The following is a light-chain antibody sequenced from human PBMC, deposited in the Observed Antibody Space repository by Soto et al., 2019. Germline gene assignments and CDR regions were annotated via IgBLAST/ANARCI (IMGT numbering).Light chain of an antibody. CDR1: QSISTY. V-gene: IGKV1-39*01. Sequence: DIQMTQSPSSLSTSVGDRVTITCRASQSISTYLNWYQQKPGKAPKLLIYAASSLQSGVPSRFSGSGSGTDFTLTISSLQPEYFATYYGQPNNSTPPPLGP. J-gene: IGKJ3*01. CDR2: AAS. CDR3: QPNNSTPPP.